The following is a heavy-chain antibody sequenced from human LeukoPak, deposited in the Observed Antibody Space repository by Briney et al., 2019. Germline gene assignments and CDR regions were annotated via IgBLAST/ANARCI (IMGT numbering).Heavy chain of an antibody. CDR3: ARANQYYDFWSGYGRSKFDP. D-gene: IGHD3-3*01. J-gene: IGHJ5*02. Sequence: SETLSLTCSVSGDSISSGSFYWSWIRQHPGKGLEWIGCVYYSGSTYYNPSLKSRVTISVDTSKNQFSLKLSSVTAADTAVYYCARANQYYDFWSGYGRSKFDPWGQGTLVTVSS. CDR1: GDSISSGSFY. V-gene: IGHV4-31*03. CDR2: VYYSGST.